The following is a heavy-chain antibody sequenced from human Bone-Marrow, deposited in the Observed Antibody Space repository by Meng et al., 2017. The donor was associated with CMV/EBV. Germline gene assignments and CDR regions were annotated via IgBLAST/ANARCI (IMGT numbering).Heavy chain of an antibody. Sequence: GGSLRLSCKASGYRFTNYWIGWVRQMPGKGLECMGIIYPGDSDTRYSPSFQGQVTISADKSITTAYLQWSSLKASDTAMYYCAKLNGQMAAHFCGQGTLVTVSS. V-gene: IGHV5-51*01. CDR1: GYRFTNYW. CDR2: IYPGDSDT. CDR3: AKLNGQMAAHF. J-gene: IGHJ4*02. D-gene: IGHD5-24*01.